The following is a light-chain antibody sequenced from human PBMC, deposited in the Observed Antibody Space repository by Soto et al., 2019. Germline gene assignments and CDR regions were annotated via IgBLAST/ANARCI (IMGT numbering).Light chain of an antibody. CDR3: NSYASRSTVV. V-gene: IGLV2-14*01. J-gene: IGLJ1*01. Sequence: QSALTQPASVSGSPGQSITISCTGTSSDVGGYNYVSWYQQHPGKAPKLIIYEVSNRPSGVSNRFSGSKSGNTASLTISGLQSADEADYYCNSYASRSTVVFGTGSKLTVL. CDR2: EVS. CDR1: SSDVGGYNY.